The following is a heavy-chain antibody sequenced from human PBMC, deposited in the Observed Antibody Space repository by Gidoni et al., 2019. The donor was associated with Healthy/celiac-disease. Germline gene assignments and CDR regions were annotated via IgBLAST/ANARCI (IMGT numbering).Heavy chain of an antibody. CDR1: GFTFTSSA. Sequence: QMQLVQSGPEVKKPWTSVKVSCKSSGFTFTSSALQWVRQARGQRLEWIGWIVVGSGNTNYAQKFQERVTITRDMSTSTAYMEMSSLRSEDTAVYDCAAPNYGADYYYGMDVWGQGTTVTVSS. CDR2: IVVGSGNT. CDR3: AAPNYGADYYYGMDV. J-gene: IGHJ6*02. D-gene: IGHD3-10*01. V-gene: IGHV1-58*01.